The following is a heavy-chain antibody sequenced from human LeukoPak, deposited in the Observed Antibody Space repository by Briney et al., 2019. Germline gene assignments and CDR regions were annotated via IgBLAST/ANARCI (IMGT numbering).Heavy chain of an antibody. CDR3: ARDPPGYYDSSGYFT. J-gene: IGHJ5*02. Sequence: PGGSLRLSCAASGFTFSSYAMHWARQAPGKGLEYVSAISSNGGSTYYANSVKGRFTISRDNSKNTLYLQMGSLRAEDTAVYYCARDPPGYYDSSGYFTWGQGTLVTVSS. D-gene: IGHD3-22*01. CDR2: ISSNGGST. CDR1: GFTFSSYA. V-gene: IGHV3-64*01.